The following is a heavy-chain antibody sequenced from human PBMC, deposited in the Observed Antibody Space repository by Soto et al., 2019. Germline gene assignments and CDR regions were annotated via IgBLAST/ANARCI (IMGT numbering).Heavy chain of an antibody. CDR1: GFTFTSSA. V-gene: IGHV1-58*02. J-gene: IGHJ4*02. D-gene: IGHD3-10*01. Sequence: GPSXKVSCKASGFTFTSSAMQWVRQARGQRLEWIGWIVVGSGNTNYAQKFQERVTITRDMSTSTAYMELSSLRSEDTAVYYCAAGYGSGSLADYWGQGTLVTAPQ. CDR3: AAGYGSGSLADY. CDR2: IVVGSGNT.